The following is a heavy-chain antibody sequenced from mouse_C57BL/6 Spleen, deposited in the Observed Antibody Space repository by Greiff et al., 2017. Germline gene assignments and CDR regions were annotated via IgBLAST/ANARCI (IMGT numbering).Heavy chain of an antibody. V-gene: IGHV6-3*01. CDR3: TVIYDYLDY. Sequence: EVQLVESGGGLVQPGGSMKLSCVASGFTFSNYWMNWVRQSPEKGLEWVAQIRLKSDNYATHYAESVKGRFTISRDDSKSSVYLQMSNLRAEDTGIYYCTVIYDYLDYWGQGTTLTVSS. CDR2: IRLKSDNYAT. CDR1: GFTFSNYW. D-gene: IGHD2-3*01. J-gene: IGHJ2*01.